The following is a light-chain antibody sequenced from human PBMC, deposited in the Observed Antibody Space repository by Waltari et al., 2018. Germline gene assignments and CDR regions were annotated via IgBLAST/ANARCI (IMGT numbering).Light chain of an antibody. CDR3: SSYTFTSTPVV. CDR2: EFS. J-gene: IGLJ2*01. CDR1: SSDVGGYNF. Sequence: QSALTQPASVSGSPGQSITIPCTGTSSDVGGYNFVSWYQQHPGKAPKLMIYEFSNRPSGLSNRFSGSKSGNTASLTISGLQAEDEADYYCSSYTFTSTPVVFGGGTKVTVL. V-gene: IGLV2-14*01.